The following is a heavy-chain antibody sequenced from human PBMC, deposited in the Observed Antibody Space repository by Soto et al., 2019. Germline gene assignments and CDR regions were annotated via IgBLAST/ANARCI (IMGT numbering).Heavy chain of an antibody. V-gene: IGHV3-49*04. Sequence: GGSLRLSCTASGFTFGDYAMSWVRQAPGKGLEWVGFIRSKAYGGTTEYAASVKGRFTISRDDSKSIAYLQMNSLKTEDTAVYYCTRDTELLDYYYYGMDVWGQGTTVTVSS. CDR2: IRSKAYGGTT. CDR3: TRDTELLDYYYYGMDV. D-gene: IGHD3-10*01. J-gene: IGHJ6*02. CDR1: GFTFGDYA.